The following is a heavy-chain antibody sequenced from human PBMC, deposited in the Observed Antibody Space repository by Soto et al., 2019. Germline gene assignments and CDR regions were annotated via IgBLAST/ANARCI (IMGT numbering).Heavy chain of an antibody. CDR3: AKSSSGWLELHEFDY. Sequence: PGGSLRLSCAASGFTFSSYAMSWVRQAPGKGLEWVSAISGSGGSTYYADSVKGRFTISRDNSKNTLYLQMNSLRAEDTAVYYCAKSSSGWLELHEFDYWGQGTLVTVSS. CDR1: GFTFSSYA. CDR2: ISGSGGST. D-gene: IGHD1-7*01. V-gene: IGHV3-23*01. J-gene: IGHJ4*02.